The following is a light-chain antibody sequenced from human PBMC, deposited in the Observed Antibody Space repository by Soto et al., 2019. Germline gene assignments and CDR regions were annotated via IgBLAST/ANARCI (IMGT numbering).Light chain of an antibody. CDR3: ASWDYSLTGEV. CDR1: SSNIGNNY. CDR2: DNK. J-gene: IGLJ2*01. V-gene: IGLV1-51*01. Sequence: QSVLTQPPSVSATPGQKVTISCSGSSSNIGNNYVSWYQQLPGTAPKLLIYDNKKRPSGIPDRFSGSKSGTSGTLDITGLQTGDEADYYCASWDYSLTGEVFGGGTKVTVL.